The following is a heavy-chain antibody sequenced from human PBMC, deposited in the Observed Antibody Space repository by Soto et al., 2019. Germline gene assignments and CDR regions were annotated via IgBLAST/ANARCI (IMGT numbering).Heavy chain of an antibody. J-gene: IGHJ1*01. Sequence: GGSLRLSCATSGFTVSVNYMSWVRQAPGKGLEWVSIIYADGSIDYADSVKGRFTISRDNFKDTLYLQMNSLRVEDTAVYYCARQVSLEQLYFQHWGQGTLVTVSS. CDR2: IYADGSI. CDR3: ARQVSLEQLYFQH. D-gene: IGHD1-1*01. V-gene: IGHV3-66*04. CDR1: GFTVSVNY.